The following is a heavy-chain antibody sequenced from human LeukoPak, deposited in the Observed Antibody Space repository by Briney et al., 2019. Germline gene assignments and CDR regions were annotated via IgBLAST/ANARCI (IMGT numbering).Heavy chain of an antibody. Sequence: SETLSLTRSVSGGSISSYYWSWIRQPPGKGLEWIGYIYYSGSTNYNPSLKSRVTISVDTSKNQFSLKLSSVTAADTAVYYCASSVVKYDFWSGYYRNYYMDVWGKGTTVTVSS. CDR2: IYYSGST. V-gene: IGHV4-59*08. J-gene: IGHJ6*03. CDR1: GGSISSYY. D-gene: IGHD3-3*01. CDR3: ASSVVKYDFWSGYYRNYYMDV.